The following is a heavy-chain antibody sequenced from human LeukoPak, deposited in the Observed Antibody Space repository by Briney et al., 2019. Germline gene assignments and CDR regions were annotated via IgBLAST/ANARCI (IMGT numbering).Heavy chain of an antibody. Sequence: SETLSLTCAVYGGSFSGYYWSWIRQPPGKGLEWIGEINHSGSTNYNPSLKSRVAISVDTSKNQFSLKLSSVTAADTAVYYCARGRIAAAGFDYWGQGTLVTVSS. V-gene: IGHV4-34*01. CDR3: ARGRIAAAGFDY. CDR1: GGSFSGYY. CDR2: INHSGST. J-gene: IGHJ4*02. D-gene: IGHD6-13*01.